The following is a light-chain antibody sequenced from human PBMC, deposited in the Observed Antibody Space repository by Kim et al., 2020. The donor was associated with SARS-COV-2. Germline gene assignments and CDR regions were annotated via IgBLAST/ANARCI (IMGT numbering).Light chain of an antibody. V-gene: IGKV1-39*01. Sequence: SASVGDRVTSTCRASQSISSYLNWYQQKPGKAPNLLIYTASNLQSGVPSRFSGSGSGTDFTLTISSLQPEDFATYYCQQGYSTPYTFGQGTKLEI. J-gene: IGKJ2*01. CDR3: QQGYSTPYT. CDR1: QSISSY. CDR2: TAS.